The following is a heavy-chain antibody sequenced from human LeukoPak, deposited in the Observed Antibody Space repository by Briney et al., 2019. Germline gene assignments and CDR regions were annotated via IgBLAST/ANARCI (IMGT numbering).Heavy chain of an antibody. CDR3: AGYLPYWYFDL. V-gene: IGHV4-34*01. CDR1: GGSFSGYY. J-gene: IGHJ2*01. Sequence: SETLSLTCAVYGGSFSGYYWSWLRQAPGKGLEWVGEINYSGSTNYNPSLKRRVTISVDTSNNHFSLKLSSVTAADTAVYYCAGYLPYWYFDLWGRGTLVTVSS. CDR2: INYSGST. D-gene: IGHD2/OR15-2a*01.